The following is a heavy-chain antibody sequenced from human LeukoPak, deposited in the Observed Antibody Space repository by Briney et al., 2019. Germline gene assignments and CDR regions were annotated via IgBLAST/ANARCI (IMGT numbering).Heavy chain of an antibody. CDR3: ARHFRRLPKLRYFDWPANGPDY. V-gene: IGHV5-51*01. CDR1: GFSFTSYW. Sequence: GESLKISCKGSGFSFTSYWIGWVRQMPGKGLEYMGIIYPADSDTRYSPSFQGQVTISADKSISTAYLQWSSLKASDTAMYYCARHFRRLPKLRYFDWPANGPDYWGQGTLVTVSS. J-gene: IGHJ4*02. CDR2: IYPADSDT. D-gene: IGHD3-9*01.